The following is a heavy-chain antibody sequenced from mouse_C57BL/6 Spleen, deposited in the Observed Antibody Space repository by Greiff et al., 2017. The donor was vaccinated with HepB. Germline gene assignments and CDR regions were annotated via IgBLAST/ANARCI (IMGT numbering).Heavy chain of an antibody. V-gene: IGHV5-17*01. Sequence: EVKLVESGGGLVKPGGSLKLSCAASGFTFSDYGMHWVRQAPEKGLEWVAYISSGSSTIYYAETVKGRFTISRDNAKNTLFLQMTSLRSEDTAMYYCARDYYGSRPFDYWGQGTTLTVSS. CDR2: ISSGSSTI. J-gene: IGHJ2*01. D-gene: IGHD1-1*01. CDR3: ARDYYGSRPFDY. CDR1: GFTFSDYG.